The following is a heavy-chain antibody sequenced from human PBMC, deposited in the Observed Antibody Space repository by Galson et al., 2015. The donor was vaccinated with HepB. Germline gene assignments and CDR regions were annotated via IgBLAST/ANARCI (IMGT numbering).Heavy chain of an antibody. CDR3: ARDANDFWSGYYTKYYYYYGMDV. CDR2: ISYDGSNK. V-gene: IGHV3-30-3*01. D-gene: IGHD3-3*01. J-gene: IGHJ6*02. CDR1: GFTFSSYA. Sequence: SLRLSCAASGFTFSSYAMHWVRQAPGKGLEWVAVISYDGSNKYYADSVKGRFTISRDNSKYTLYLQMNSLRAEDTAVYYCARDANDFWSGYYTKYYYYYGMDVWGQGTTVTVSS.